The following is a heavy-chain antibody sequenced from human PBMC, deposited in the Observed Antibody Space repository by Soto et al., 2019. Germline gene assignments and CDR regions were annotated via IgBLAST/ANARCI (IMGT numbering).Heavy chain of an antibody. V-gene: IGHV3-48*02. D-gene: IGHD1-26*01. J-gene: IGHJ4*02. CDR1: GFTLSSYT. CDR3: VRDGREWELRYFDC. CDR2: ISSGSSTR. Sequence: GGSLRLSCAASGFTLSSYTMNWVRQAPGKGLEWVAYISSGSSTRYYADSVRGRFTISRDNAKNSLYLQMNSLRDEDTAVYYCVRDGREWELRYFDCWGQGTLVTVSS.